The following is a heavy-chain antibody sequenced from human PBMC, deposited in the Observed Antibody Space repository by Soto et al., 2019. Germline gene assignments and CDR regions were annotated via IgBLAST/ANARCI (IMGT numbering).Heavy chain of an antibody. Sequence: QVQLVQSGAEVKKPGASVKVSCKASGYTFTSYGISWVRLAPEQGLEWMGWISAYNGKTNYAQKLQGRVTMTTDTSTSTAYMELRSLRSDDTAVYYFARDHGGGVKGRGRNFDYWGQGTLVTVSS. J-gene: IGHJ4*02. CDR3: ARDHGGGVKGRGRNFDY. V-gene: IGHV1-18*01. CDR2: ISAYNGKT. D-gene: IGHD2-21*01. CDR1: GYTFTSYG.